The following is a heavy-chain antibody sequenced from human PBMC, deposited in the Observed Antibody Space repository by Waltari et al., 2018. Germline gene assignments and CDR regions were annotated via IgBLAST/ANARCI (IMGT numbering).Heavy chain of an antibody. V-gene: IGHV4-34*01. CDR3: ARLSHYYYDSSGYPT. CDR2: LNHSEST. Sequence: QVQLQQWGAGLLKPSETLSLTCAVYGGSFSGYYWSWIRPPPGKGLEWIGELNHSESTNYNPSRKRRVTISVDTSKNQCSLKRSSVTAADTAVYYCARLSHYYYDSSGYPTWGQGTLVTVSS. J-gene: IGHJ4*02. D-gene: IGHD3-22*01. CDR1: GGSFSGYY.